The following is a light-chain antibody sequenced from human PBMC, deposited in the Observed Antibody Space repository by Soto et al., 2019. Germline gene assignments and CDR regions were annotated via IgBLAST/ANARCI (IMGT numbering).Light chain of an antibody. V-gene: IGKV3-15*01. Sequence: EIVMTQSPATLSVSPGERATLSCRASQSLTSYLAWYQQKPDQAPRLLIYGISTRATDIPARFSASGSGTDFTLTISDVQPEDFALYYCHQRQSWPRTFGQGTKVDIK. CDR1: QSLTSY. CDR3: HQRQSWPRT. CDR2: GIS. J-gene: IGKJ1*01.